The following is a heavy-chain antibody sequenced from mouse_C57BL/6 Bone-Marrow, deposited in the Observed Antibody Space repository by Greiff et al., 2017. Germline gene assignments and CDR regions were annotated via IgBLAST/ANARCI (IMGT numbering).Heavy chain of an antibody. CDR2: IDPSDSYT. CDR3: ARERLRRGDY. CDR1: GYTFTSYW. Sequence: QVQLQQPGAELVRPGTSVKLSCKASGYTFTSYWMHWVKQRPGQGLEWIGVIDPSDSYTNYNQKFKGKATLTVDTSSSTAYMQLSSLTSEDSAVYYSARERLRRGDYWGQGTTLTVSS. V-gene: IGHV1-59*01. J-gene: IGHJ2*01.